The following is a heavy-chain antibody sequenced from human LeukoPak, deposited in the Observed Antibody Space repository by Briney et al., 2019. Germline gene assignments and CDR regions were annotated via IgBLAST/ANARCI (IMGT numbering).Heavy chain of an antibody. V-gene: IGHV1-69*13. J-gene: IGHJ4*02. CDR1: GGTFSSYA. CDR2: IIPIFGTA. Sequence: GASVKVSCKASGGTFSSYAISWVRQAPGQGLEWMGGIIPIFGTANYAQKFQGRVTITADESTSTAYMELSSLRSEDTAVYYCARDRPYSNYGKFLFDYWGQGTLVTVSS. CDR3: ARDRPYSNYGKFLFDY. D-gene: IGHD4-11*01.